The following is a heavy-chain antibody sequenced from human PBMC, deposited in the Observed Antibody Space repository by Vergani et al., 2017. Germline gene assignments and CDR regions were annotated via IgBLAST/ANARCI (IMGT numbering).Heavy chain of an antibody. J-gene: IGHJ6*02. CDR2: IYWDDDK. V-gene: IGHV2-5*02. D-gene: IGHD3-22*01. CDR1: GFSLSTSGVG. Sequence: QITLKESGPTLVKPTQTLTLTCTFSGFSLSTSGVGVGWIRQPPGKALEWLALIYWDDDKRYSPSLKSRLTITKDTSKNQVVLTMTNMDPVDTATYYCAKTPIDYDSSGDGMDVWGQGTTVTVSS. CDR3: AKTPIDYDSSGDGMDV.